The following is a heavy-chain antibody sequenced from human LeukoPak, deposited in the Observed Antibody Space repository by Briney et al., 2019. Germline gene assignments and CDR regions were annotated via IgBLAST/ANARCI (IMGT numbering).Heavy chain of an antibody. CDR2: ISGSGVST. D-gene: IGHD1-7*01. V-gene: IGHV3-23*01. Sequence: PGGSLRLACAASGFRFSSYAMSWVRQAPGKGLEWVSAISGSGVSTYYADSVKGRFTVSRDNSKNTLYLQMSSLRAEDTAVYYCAKDERNWNYNLASQTYDWGQGTLVTVSP. J-gene: IGHJ4*02. CDR3: AKDERNWNYNLASQTYD. CDR1: GFRFSSYA.